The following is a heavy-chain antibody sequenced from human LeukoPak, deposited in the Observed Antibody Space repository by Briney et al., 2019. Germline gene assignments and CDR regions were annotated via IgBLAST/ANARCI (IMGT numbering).Heavy chain of an antibody. CDR2: INPNSGST. D-gene: IGHD5-24*01. Sequence: ASVKVSCKASGYTFTGYYMHWVRQAPGQGLEWMGWINPNSGSTNYAQKFQGRVTMTRDTSISTAYMELSRLRSDDTAVYYCARDVGDGYNLNDYWGQGTLVTVSS. CDR3: ARDVGDGYNLNDY. CDR1: GYTFTGYY. J-gene: IGHJ4*02. V-gene: IGHV1-2*02.